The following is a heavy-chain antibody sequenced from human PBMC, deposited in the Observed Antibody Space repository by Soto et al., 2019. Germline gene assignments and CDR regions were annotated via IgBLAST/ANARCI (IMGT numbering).Heavy chain of an antibody. Sequence: EVQLVESGGGLVQPGGSLRLSCAASGFTFSNSWMSWVRQAPGKGLEWVDNMKQDGGDKYYVDSVKGRFTISRDSAKNSLYLQINSLRAEDTAVYYCARGRVKMDVWGQGTTVTVSS. J-gene: IGHJ6*02. CDR3: ARGRVKMDV. V-gene: IGHV3-7*01. D-gene: IGHD3-22*01. CDR2: MKQDGGDK. CDR1: GFTFSNSW.